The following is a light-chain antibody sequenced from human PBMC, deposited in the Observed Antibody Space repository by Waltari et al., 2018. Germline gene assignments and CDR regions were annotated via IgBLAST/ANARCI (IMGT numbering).Light chain of an antibody. V-gene: IGLV1-47*01. CDR3: ATWDDSLSGLV. CDR2: MHN. J-gene: IGLJ2*01. Sequence: QSVLTQPPSASGTPGQRATISCSGSSSNIGTNYVYWYQQLPGTAPKLLIYMHNQRPSGVPDRFSGSTSGTSASLAISGRRSEDEADYYCATWDDSLSGLVFGGGTKLTVL. CDR1: SSNIGTNY.